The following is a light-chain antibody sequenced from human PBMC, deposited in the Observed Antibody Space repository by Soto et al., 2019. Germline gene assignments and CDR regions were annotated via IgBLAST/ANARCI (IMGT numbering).Light chain of an antibody. Sequence: DIQMTQSPSSLSASVGDRVTITCRASQTIDNYLNWYQQKPGKAPKILISATSTLQRGVPSRFSGSGSGTDFTLTISRLQPEDFATYFCQQTYNSPRTFGQGTKVEIK. V-gene: IGKV1-39*01. J-gene: IGKJ1*01. CDR1: QTIDNY. CDR2: ATS. CDR3: QQTYNSPRT.